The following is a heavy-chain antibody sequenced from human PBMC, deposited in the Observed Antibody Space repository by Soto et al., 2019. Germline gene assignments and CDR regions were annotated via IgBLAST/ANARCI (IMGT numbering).Heavy chain of an antibody. J-gene: IGHJ6*04. CDR1: GYTFTSYG. V-gene: IGHV1-18*01. D-gene: IGHD3-9*01. Sequence: GASVKVSCKASGYTFTSYGISPVRQAPGQGLEWMGWISAYNGNTNYAQKLQGRVTMTTDTSTSTAYMELRSLRSDDTAVYYCARDSSYYDILTGDHPHVDVWGKGTTVTVSS. CDR2: ISAYNGNT. CDR3: ARDSSYYDILTGDHPHVDV.